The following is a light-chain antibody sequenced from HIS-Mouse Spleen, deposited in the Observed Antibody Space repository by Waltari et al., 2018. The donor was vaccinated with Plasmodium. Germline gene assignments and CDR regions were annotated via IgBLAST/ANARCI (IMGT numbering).Light chain of an antibody. Sequence: QSALTQPASVSGSPGQSITISCTRTSSDVGGYNYVSCYQQHPGKAPELIVYDGSNRPSGVSNRCSGSKSGNTASLTISGLQAEDEADYYCSSYTSSSTLVFGGGTKLTVL. CDR2: DGS. CDR3: SSYTSSSTLV. J-gene: IGLJ2*01. CDR1: SSDVGGYNY. V-gene: IGLV2-14*03.